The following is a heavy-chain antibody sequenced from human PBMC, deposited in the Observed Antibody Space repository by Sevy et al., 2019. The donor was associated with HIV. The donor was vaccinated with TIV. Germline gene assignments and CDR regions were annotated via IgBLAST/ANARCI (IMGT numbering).Heavy chain of an antibody. CDR2: IGGDKKKS. V-gene: IGHV3-43*01. D-gene: IGHD5-12*01. CDR3: AKDVGGFSGFDY. J-gene: IGHJ4*02. CDR1: GFKFDDHT. Sequence: GGSLRLSCGASGFKFDDHTMHWVRQAPGKGLQWVSFIGGDKKKSSYASSVQGRFSISSDNRRNTLYLQMHSLRIEDTGLYFCAKDVGGFSGFDYWGQGTLVTVSS.